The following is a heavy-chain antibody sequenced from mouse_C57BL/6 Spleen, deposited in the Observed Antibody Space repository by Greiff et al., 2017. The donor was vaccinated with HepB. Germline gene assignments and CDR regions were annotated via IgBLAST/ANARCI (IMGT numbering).Heavy chain of an antibody. D-gene: IGHD1-3*01. Sequence: LQQPGASVKLSCKASGYTFTSYWMQWVKQRPGQGLEWIGEIDPSDSYTNYNQKFKGKATLTVDTSSSTAYMQLSSLTSEDSAVYYCARRSLRFAYWGQGTLVIVSA. J-gene: IGHJ3*01. V-gene: IGHV1-50*01. CDR1: GYTFTSYW. CDR3: ARRSLRFAY. CDR2: IDPSDSYT.